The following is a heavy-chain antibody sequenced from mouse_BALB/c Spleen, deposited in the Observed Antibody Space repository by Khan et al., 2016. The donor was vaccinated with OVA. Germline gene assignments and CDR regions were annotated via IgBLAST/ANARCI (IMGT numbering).Heavy chain of an antibody. CDR1: GFSLTSYG. Sequence: QVQLKESGPGLVQPSQSLSITCTVSGFSLTSYGVHWVRQPPGKGLEWLGVIWSGGSTDYNEAFISRLNISKDNSKSQAFFKMNSLQANDTAIYNCARNYDYDEGLAYWGQGTLVTVSA. CDR2: IWSGGST. D-gene: IGHD2-4*01. J-gene: IGHJ3*01. CDR3: ARNYDYDEGLAY. V-gene: IGHV2-2*02.